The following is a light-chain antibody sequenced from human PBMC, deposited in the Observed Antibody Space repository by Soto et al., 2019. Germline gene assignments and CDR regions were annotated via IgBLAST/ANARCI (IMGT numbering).Light chain of an antibody. J-gene: IGLJ3*02. CDR2: ELT. CDR3: TSYEGSNNLL. V-gene: IGLV2-8*01. Sequence: QSVLTQPPSASGFPGQSVTISCTGRSTDVGGYNFVSWYQQHPGKAPKLIIYELTKRPSGVPDRFSGSKSGNTASLTVSGLQAEDEADYYCTSYEGSNNLLFGGGTKLTVL. CDR1: STDVGGYNF.